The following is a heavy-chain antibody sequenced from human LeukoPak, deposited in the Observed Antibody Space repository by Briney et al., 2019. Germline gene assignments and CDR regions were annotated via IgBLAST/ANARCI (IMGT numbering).Heavy chain of an antibody. CDR2: ISSSSSYI. V-gene: IGHV3-21*04. CDR3: ARESVPAVAARRGLNY. D-gene: IGHD6-6*01. J-gene: IGHJ4*02. CDR1: GFTFSSYS. Sequence: GGSLRLSCAASGFTFSSYSMNWVRQAPGKGLEWVSFISSSSSYIYYADSVKGRFTISRDNSKNTLYLQMNSLRSDDTAVYYCARESVPAVAARRGLNYWGQGTLVAVSS.